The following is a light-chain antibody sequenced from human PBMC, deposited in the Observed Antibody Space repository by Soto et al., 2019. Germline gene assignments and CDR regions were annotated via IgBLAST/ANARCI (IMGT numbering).Light chain of an antibody. Sequence: EIVMTQSPATLPVSPGERATLSCRASQSVSSNLAWYQQKPGQAPRLLIYGASTRATTIPARFSGSGSGTEFTLTISSLQSEDFAVYYCQQYSNWPLTFGGGTKVEIK. CDR2: GAS. CDR3: QQYSNWPLT. V-gene: IGKV3-15*01. CDR1: QSVSSN. J-gene: IGKJ4*01.